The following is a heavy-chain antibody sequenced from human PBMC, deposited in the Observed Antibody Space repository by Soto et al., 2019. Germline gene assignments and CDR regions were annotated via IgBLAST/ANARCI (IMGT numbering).Heavy chain of an antibody. D-gene: IGHD3-16*01. CDR3: ARGLGTTPNYYYYGMDV. J-gene: IGHJ6*02. V-gene: IGHV4-4*02. Sequence: PSETLSLTCAVSGGSISSSNWWSWVRQPPGKGLEWIGEIYHSGSTNYNPSLKSRVTISVDKSKNQFSLKLSSVTAADTAVYYCARGLGTTPNYYYYGMDVWGQGTTVTVSS. CDR2: IYHSGST. CDR1: GGSISSSNW.